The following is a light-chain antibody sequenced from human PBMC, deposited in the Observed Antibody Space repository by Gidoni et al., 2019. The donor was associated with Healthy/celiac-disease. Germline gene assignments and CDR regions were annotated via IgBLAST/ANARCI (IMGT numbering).Light chain of an antibody. CDR3: QQYGSSSYT. CDR2: GAS. V-gene: IGKV3-20*01. J-gene: IGKJ2*01. Sequence: IVLTQAPGTLSFSPGDSATLSCRASQSVSSSYLAWYQQKPGQAPRLLISGASSRATGIPDRFSGSGSGTDFTLTISRLEPEDFAVYYCQQYGSSSYTFGQGTKLEIK. CDR1: QSVSSSY.